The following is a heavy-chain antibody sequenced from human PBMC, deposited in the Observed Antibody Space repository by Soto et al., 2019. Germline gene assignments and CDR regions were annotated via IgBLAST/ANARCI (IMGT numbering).Heavy chain of an antibody. CDR2: ISCDGSNK. CDR1: GFTFSSYG. Sequence: QVQLVESGGGVVQPGRSLRLSCAASGFTFSSYGMHRVRQAPGNGLEWVAVISCDGSNKYYADSVRGRFTISLDNSKNTLYLQMNSLRAEDTAVYYCAKVVGILGFGELSLDYWGQGTLVTVSS. CDR3: AKVVGILGFGELSLDY. D-gene: IGHD3-10*01. J-gene: IGHJ4*02. V-gene: IGHV3-30*18.